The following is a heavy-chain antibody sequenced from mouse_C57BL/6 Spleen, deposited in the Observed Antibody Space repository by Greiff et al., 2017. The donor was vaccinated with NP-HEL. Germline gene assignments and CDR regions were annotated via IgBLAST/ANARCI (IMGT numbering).Heavy chain of an antibody. Sequence: QVQLKQPGAELVMPGASVKLSCKASGYTFTSYWMHWVKQRPGQGLEWIGEIDPSDSYTNYNQKFKGKSTLTVDKSSSTAYMQLSSLTSEDSAVYYCARYNSRRYFDVWGTGTTVTVSS. V-gene: IGHV1-69*01. J-gene: IGHJ1*03. CDR2: IDPSDSYT. CDR3: ARYNSRRYFDV. D-gene: IGHD1-3*01. CDR1: GYTFTSYW.